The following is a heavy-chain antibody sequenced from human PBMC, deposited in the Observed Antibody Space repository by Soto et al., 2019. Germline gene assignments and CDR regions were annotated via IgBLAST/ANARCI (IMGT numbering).Heavy chain of an antibody. CDR2: ISDGGRFT. J-gene: IGHJ4*02. V-gene: IGHV3-23*01. Sequence: GGSLRLSCVASGFTFITFAMSWVRQVPGKGLEWVSGISDGGRFTYYADSVKGRFTISRDDSKNTVYLQMNSLRGDDTAIYYCAKAAGINYFDFWGQGSLVTVSS. D-gene: IGHD2-15*01. CDR1: GFTFITFA. CDR3: AKAAGINYFDF.